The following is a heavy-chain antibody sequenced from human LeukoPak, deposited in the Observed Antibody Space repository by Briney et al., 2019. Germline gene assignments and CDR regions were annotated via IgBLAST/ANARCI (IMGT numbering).Heavy chain of an antibody. J-gene: IGHJ6*02. Sequence: SETLSLTCTVSGGSISSYYWSWIRQPAGQGLEWIGRIYTSGSTNYNPSLKSRVTMSVDTSKNQFSLKLSSVTAADTAVYYCARSSAMDLYYYYYGMDVWGQGTTVTVSS. V-gene: IGHV4-4*07. CDR1: GGSISSYY. CDR2: IYTSGST. D-gene: IGHD5-18*01. CDR3: ARSSAMDLYYYYYGMDV.